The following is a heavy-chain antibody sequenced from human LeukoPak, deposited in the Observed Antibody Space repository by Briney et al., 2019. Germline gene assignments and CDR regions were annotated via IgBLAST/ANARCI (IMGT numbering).Heavy chain of an antibody. CDR2: IYYSGST. CDR1: GGSISRGGYY. CDR3: ARVPPTVEYYFDY. J-gene: IGHJ4*02. Sequence: SETLSLTCTVSGGSISRGGYYWSWIRQHPGKGLEWIGYIYYSGSTYYNRSLRSRVNISVDTSKNQFSLTVSSVTAAHTAVYYCARVPPTVEYYFDYWGQGTLVTVSS. D-gene: IGHD2-21*02. V-gene: IGHV4-31*03.